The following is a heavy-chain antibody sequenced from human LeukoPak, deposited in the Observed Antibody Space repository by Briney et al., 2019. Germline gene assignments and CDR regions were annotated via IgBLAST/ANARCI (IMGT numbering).Heavy chain of an antibody. V-gene: IGHV1-24*01. CDR3: ATAPLKYSSSSPFDY. D-gene: IGHD6-6*01. J-gene: IGHJ4*02. Sequence: AASVKVSCKVSGYTLTELSMHWVRQAPGKGLEWMGGFDPEDGETIYAQKFQGRVTMTEDTSTDTAYMELSSLRSEDTAVYYCATAPLKYSSSSPFDYWGQGTLVTVSS. CDR2: FDPEDGET. CDR1: GYTLTELS.